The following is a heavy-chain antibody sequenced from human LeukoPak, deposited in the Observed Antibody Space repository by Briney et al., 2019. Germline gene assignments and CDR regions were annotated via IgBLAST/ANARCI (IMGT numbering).Heavy chain of an antibody. J-gene: IGHJ6*03. D-gene: IGHD6-13*01. CDR3: AKDQLEYSSSWYSYYYYYMDV. Sequence: PGGSLRLSCAGSCITSSNYFMVLVRQAPGKGLDWPSGIYGDITFDADSVKGRFTISRDDSKNTLFLQMNSLRAEDTALYYCAKDQLEYSSSWYSYYYYYMDVWGKGTTVTVSS. CDR2: IYGDIT. V-gene: IGHV3-23*01. CDR1: CITSSNYF.